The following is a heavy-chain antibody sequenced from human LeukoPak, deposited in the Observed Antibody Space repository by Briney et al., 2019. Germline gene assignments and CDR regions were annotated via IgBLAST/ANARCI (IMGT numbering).Heavy chain of an antibody. Sequence: GASVKVSCKASGYTFTSYYMHWVRQAPGQGLEWMGGIIPIFGTANYAQKFQGRVTITADKSTSTAYTELSSLRSEDTAVYYCARGGRYYGSGSYYYYYYMDVWGKGTTVTVSS. CDR2: IIPIFGTA. V-gene: IGHV1-69*06. CDR1: GYTFTSYY. CDR3: ARGGRYYGSGSYYYYYYMDV. J-gene: IGHJ6*03. D-gene: IGHD3-10*01.